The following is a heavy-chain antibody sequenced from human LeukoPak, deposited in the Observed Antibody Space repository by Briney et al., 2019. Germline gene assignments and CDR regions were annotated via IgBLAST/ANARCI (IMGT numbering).Heavy chain of an antibody. Sequence: PSETLSLTCTVSGGSISSGGYYWSWIRQPPGKGLEWIGYIYHSGSTYYNPSLKSRVTISVDRSKNQFSLKLSSVTAADTAVYYCARSTMGKFDYWGQGTLVTVSS. CDR3: ARSTMGKFDY. CDR1: GGSISSGGYY. J-gene: IGHJ4*02. V-gene: IGHV4-30-2*01. CDR2: IYHSGST. D-gene: IGHD3-10*01.